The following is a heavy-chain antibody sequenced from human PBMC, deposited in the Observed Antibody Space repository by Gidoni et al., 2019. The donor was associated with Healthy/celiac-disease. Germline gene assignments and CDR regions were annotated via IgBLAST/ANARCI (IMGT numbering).Heavy chain of an antibody. CDR1: GFTSSSYR. V-gene: IGHV3-21*01. CDR2: ISSSSSYI. CDR3: ARGLDYYDSSGYYVGAFDI. Sequence: EVQLVESGGGLVKPGGSLRLSFASVGFTSSSYRMNWVRQAPGKGLGWVASISSSSSYIYYADSVKGRFTISRDNAKNSLYLQMNSLRAEDTAVYYCARGLDYYDSSGYYVGAFDIWGQGTMVTVSS. D-gene: IGHD3-22*01. J-gene: IGHJ3*02.